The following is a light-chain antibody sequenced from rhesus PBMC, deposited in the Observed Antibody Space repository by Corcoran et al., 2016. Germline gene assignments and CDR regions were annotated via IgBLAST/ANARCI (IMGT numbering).Light chain of an antibody. CDR2: EVS. CDR1: SSDIGGYNR. Sequence: QAALTQSPSVSGSPGQSVTISCTGTSSDIGGYNRVSWYQQHPGKAPKLMIYEVSKWPSGVSDRFSGSKSGNTASLTISGLQAEDEADYYCSSYASSSAYIFGAGTRLTVL. CDR3: SSYASSSAYI. V-gene: IGLV2-13*02. J-gene: IGLJ1*01.